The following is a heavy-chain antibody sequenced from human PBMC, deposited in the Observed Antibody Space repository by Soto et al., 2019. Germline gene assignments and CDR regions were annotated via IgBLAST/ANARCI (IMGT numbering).Heavy chain of an antibody. CDR2: IGRGGGDT. CDR1: GFTFSNYA. CDR3: APRGQYFDF. Sequence: GGSLRLSCAASGFTFSNYAMSWVRQAPGKGLEWVSVIGRGGGDTYYAESVKGRFTISRDNSKNTLYLQMSSLRAEDTAVYYCAPRGQYFDFWGQGTLVTVSS. V-gene: IGHV3-23*01. J-gene: IGHJ4*02.